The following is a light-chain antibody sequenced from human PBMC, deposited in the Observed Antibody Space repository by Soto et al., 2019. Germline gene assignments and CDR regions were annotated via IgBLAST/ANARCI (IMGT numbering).Light chain of an antibody. CDR3: QSYDSSHVV. J-gene: IGLJ2*01. CDR2: GNS. CDR1: SSNIGAGYD. Sequence: QSVLTQPPSVSGAPGQRVTISWTGSSSNIGAGYDVHWYQQLPGTAPKLLIYGNSNRPSGVPDRFSGSKSGTSASLAITGLQAEDEADYYCQSYDSSHVVFGGGTNLTVL. V-gene: IGLV1-40*01.